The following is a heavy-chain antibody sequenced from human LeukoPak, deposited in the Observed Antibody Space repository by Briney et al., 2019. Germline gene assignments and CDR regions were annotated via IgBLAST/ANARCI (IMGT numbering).Heavy chain of an antibody. D-gene: IGHD3-10*01. J-gene: IGHJ4*02. CDR3: AKDRALVRGVLDY. CDR1: GFTFDDYA. CDR2: ISWNSGSI. Sequence: PGGSLRLSCAASGFTFDDYALHWVRRAPGKGLEWVSGISWNSGSIGYADSVKGRFTISRDNGKNSLYLQMRSLRAEDTALYYCAKDRALVRGVLDYWGQGTLVTVSS. V-gene: IGHV3-9*01.